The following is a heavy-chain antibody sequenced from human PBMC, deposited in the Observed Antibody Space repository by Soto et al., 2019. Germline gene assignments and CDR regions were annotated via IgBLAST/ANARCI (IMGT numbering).Heavy chain of an antibody. CDR3: VSQRTTVPTQAYFDY. CDR1: GGSVTNSSYY. D-gene: IGHD4-17*01. V-gene: IGHV4-39*01. J-gene: IGHJ4*02. Sequence: SETLSLTCTVSGGSVTNSSYYWGWIRQSPGKGLEWIGSVYYRGRSYSKSSVKGRVTISVDTSKNRFSLSLNSVTASDTAVYFCVSQRTTVPTQAYFDYWGPGALVTV. CDR2: VYYRGRS.